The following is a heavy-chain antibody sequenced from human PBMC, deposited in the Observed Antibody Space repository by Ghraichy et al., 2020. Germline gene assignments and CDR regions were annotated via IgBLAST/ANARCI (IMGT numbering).Heavy chain of an antibody. D-gene: IGHD5-24*01. Sequence: GGSLRLSCAASGFTFSKSAMSWVRQAPGKGLEWVSAITDSGSNTYYADSVKGRFTISRDNSKNSLYLQMNSLRAEDTAVYYCVKSFRESSHWGQGTLVTVSS. V-gene: IGHV3-23*01. J-gene: IGHJ4*02. CDR2: ITDSGSNT. CDR3: VKSFRESSH. CDR1: GFTFSKSA.